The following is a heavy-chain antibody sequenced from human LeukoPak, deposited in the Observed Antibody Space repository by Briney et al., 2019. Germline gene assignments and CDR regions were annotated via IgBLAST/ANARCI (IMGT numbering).Heavy chain of an antibody. CDR1: GFTFGDYA. D-gene: IGHD3-10*01. J-gene: IGHJ6*02. CDR3: TRDQGLLLWFGELSYYGMDV. Sequence: GGSLRLSCTASGFTFGDYAMSWFRQAPGKGLEWVGFIRSKAYGGTTEYAASVNGRFTISRDDSKSIAYLQMNSLKTEDTAVYYCTRDQGLLLWFGELSYYGMDVWGQGTTVTVSS. V-gene: IGHV3-49*03. CDR2: IRSKAYGGTT.